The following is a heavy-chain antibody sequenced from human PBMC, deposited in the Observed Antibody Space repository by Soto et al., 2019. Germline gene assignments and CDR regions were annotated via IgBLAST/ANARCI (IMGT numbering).Heavy chain of an antibody. D-gene: IGHD3-22*01. Sequence: ASVKVSCKASGYTFTSYGISWVRQAPGQGLEWMGWISAYNGNTNYAQKLQGRVTMTTDTSTSTAYMELRSLRSDDTAVYYSARSGNYDSSGLGRDWYFDLWGRGTLVTVSS. J-gene: IGHJ2*01. CDR3: ARSGNYDSSGLGRDWYFDL. CDR2: ISAYNGNT. CDR1: GYTFTSYG. V-gene: IGHV1-18*01.